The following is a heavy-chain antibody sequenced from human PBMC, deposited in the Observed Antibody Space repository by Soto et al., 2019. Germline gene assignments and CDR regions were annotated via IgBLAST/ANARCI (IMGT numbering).Heavy chain of an antibody. Sequence: SVKVSCKASGYTFTSYGISWVRQAPGQGLEWMGGISPIFGTANYAQKFQGRVTITADESTSTAYMELSSLRSEDTAVYYCALPPYYYDSSLGYWGQGTLVTVSS. V-gene: IGHV1-69*13. CDR1: GYTFTSYG. D-gene: IGHD3-22*01. CDR2: ISPIFGTA. J-gene: IGHJ4*02. CDR3: ALPPYYYDSSLGY.